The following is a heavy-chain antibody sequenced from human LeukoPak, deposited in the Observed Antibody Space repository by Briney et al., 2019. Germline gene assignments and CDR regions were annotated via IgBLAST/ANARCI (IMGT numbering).Heavy chain of an antibody. CDR3: ARERNSSSSSADAFDI. D-gene: IGHD6-6*01. J-gene: IGHJ3*02. V-gene: IGHV1-2*02. Sequence: ASVKVSCTPSGYTFTGYYMHWARQAPGQGLEWMGWINPNSGGTNYAQKFQGRVTMTRDTSISTAYMELSRLRSDDTAVYYCARERNSSSSSADAFDIWGQGTMVTVSS. CDR2: INPNSGGT. CDR1: GYTFTGYY.